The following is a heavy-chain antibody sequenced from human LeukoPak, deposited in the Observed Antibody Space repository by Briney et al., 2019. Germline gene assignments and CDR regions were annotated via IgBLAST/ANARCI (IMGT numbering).Heavy chain of an antibody. Sequence: GRSLTLSCAASGFTFSSYSMHWVRQAPGKGLEWVAVISYDGSNKYYADSVQGRFTISRDNSKNTLYLQMNSLRAEDTAVYYCAKDPGYSSSWYYFDYWGQGTLVTVSS. J-gene: IGHJ4*02. D-gene: IGHD6-13*01. V-gene: IGHV3-30*18. CDR3: AKDPGYSSSWYYFDY. CDR2: ISYDGSNK. CDR1: GFTFSSYS.